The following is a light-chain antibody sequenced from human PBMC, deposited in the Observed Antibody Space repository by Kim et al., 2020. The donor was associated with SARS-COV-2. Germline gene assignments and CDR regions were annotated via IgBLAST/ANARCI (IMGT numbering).Light chain of an antibody. CDR1: SCDVGSNY. Sequence: GQRVTISCSGSSCDVGSNYVSCYQQLPGAAPTLLVYRNNQRPSGVPARFSCSKSGASASPAISWLRSEDEAAYYCAAWDDSLSGRVFGGGTQLTVL. CDR3: AAWDDSLSGRV. CDR2: RNN. V-gene: IGLV1-47*01. J-gene: IGLJ2*01.